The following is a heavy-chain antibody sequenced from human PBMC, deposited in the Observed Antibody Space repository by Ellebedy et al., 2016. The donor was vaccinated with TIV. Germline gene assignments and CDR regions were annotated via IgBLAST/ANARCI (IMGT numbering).Heavy chain of an antibody. V-gene: IGHV3-30*18. CDR3: AKDLGWQTNAFDI. J-gene: IGHJ3*02. CDR1: GFTFSSYG. CDR2: ISYDGSNK. D-gene: IGHD7-27*01. Sequence: GGSLRLSXVASGFTFSSYGMHWVRQVPGKGLEWVAVISYDGSNKYYADSVKGRFTTSRDNSKNTLYLQMNSLRAEDTAVYYCAKDLGWQTNAFDIWGQGTMVTVSS.